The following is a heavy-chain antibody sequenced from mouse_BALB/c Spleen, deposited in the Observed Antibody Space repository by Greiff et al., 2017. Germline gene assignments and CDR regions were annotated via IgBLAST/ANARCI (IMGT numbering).Heavy chain of an antibody. CDR3: TRDGAY. CDR2: IRLKSNNYAT. Sequence: EVKLEESGGGLVQPGGSMKLSCVASGFTFSNYWMNWVRQSPEKGLEWVAEIRLKSNNYATHYAESVKGRFTISRDDSKSSVYLQMNNLRAEDTGIYYCTRDGAYWGQGTLVTVSA. D-gene: IGHD2-3*01. CDR1: GFTFSNYW. V-gene: IGHV6-6*02. J-gene: IGHJ3*01.